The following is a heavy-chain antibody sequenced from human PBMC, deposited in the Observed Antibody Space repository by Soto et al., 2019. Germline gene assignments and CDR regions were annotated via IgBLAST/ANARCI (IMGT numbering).Heavy chain of an antibody. CDR1: GGTFSSYA. V-gene: IGHV1-69*12. CDR2: IIPIFGTA. Sequence: QVQLVQSGAEVKKPGSSVKVSCKASGGTFSSYAISWVRQAPGQGLEWMGGIIPIFGTANYAQKFQGRVTISADASTSTADMEPSSLRSEDTAVYYCARESRYCSGGSCYFLPGIDYWGQGTLVTVSS. J-gene: IGHJ4*02. D-gene: IGHD2-15*01. CDR3: ARESRYCSGGSCYFLPGIDY.